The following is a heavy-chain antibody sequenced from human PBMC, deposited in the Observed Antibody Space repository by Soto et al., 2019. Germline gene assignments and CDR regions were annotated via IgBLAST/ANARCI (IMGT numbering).Heavy chain of an antibody. CDR2: IIPILGTA. Sequence: QVQLVQSGAEVKKPGSSVKVSCKASVGTFSSYAISWVRQAPGQGLEWMGGIIPILGTANYAQESQGRVTITADESTSRAYMELSSLRSEDTAVYYCARELELRPGVADPWGQGTLVTVSS. J-gene: IGHJ5*02. D-gene: IGHD1-7*01. V-gene: IGHV1-69*01. CDR1: VGTFSSYA. CDR3: ARELELRPGVADP.